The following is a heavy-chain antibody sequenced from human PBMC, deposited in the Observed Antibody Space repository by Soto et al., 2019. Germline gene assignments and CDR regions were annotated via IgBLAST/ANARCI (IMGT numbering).Heavy chain of an antibody. D-gene: IGHD2-2*01. V-gene: IGHV4-39*01. Sequence: PSETLSLTCTVSGGSISSSSYYWGWIRQPPGKGLEWIGSIYYSGSTYYNPSLKSRVTISVDTSKNQFSLKLSSVTAADTAVYYCARGYCSSPSCSHAFDIWGQGTMVTVS. CDR2: IYYSGST. CDR1: GGSISSSSYY. J-gene: IGHJ3*02. CDR3: ARGYCSSPSCSHAFDI.